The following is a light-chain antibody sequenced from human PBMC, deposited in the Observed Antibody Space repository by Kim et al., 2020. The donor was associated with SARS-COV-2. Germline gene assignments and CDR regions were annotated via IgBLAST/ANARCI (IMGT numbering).Light chain of an antibody. CDR3: QQYYSTPVT. J-gene: IGKJ1*01. Sequence: ATSNCKSSQSVLYSSNNKNYLAWYQQKPGQPPKLLIYGASTRESGVPDRCSGSGSGTDFTLTISSLQAEDVAVYYCQQYYSTPVTFGQGTKVDIK. CDR2: GAS. V-gene: IGKV4-1*01. CDR1: QSVLYSSNNKNY.